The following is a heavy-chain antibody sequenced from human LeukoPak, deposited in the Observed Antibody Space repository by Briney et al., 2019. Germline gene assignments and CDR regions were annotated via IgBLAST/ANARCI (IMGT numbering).Heavy chain of an antibody. D-gene: IGHD3-22*01. CDR3: ARLHDSSGYRDLRNYYINV. CDR1: GGSISSYY. CDR2: IYYSGST. V-gene: IGHV4-59*08. J-gene: IGHJ6*03. Sequence: SETLSLTCTVSGGSISSYYWSWIRQPPGKGLEWIGYIYYSGSTNYNPSLKSRVTISVDTSKNQFSLKLSSVTAADTAVYYCARLHDSSGYRDLRNYYINVWGKGTTVTVSS.